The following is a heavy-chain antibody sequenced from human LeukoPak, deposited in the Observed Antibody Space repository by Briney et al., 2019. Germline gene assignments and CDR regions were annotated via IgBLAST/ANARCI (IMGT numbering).Heavy chain of an antibody. CDR1: GFTVSGNY. J-gene: IGHJ5*02. V-gene: IGHV3-53*01. D-gene: IGHD3-10*01. CDR2: IYGGGTT. Sequence: GGSLRLSCAVSGFTVSGNYMSWVRQAPGKGLEWVSLIYGGGTTYYADSVKGRFTISRDNSKNTLYLQMNSLRAEDTAVYYCARDPKTVTYYYGSGLISGRGGWFDPWGQGTLVTVSS. CDR3: ARDPKTVTYYYGSGLISGRGGWFDP.